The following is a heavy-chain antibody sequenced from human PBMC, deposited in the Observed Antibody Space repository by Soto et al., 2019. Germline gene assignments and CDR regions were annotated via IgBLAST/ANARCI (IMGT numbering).Heavy chain of an antibody. Sequence: QVQLVQSGAEVEKPGASVRVSCKTSGYTFSNFGITWVRQAPGQGLEYMGWISAYNGNKDYAQKVQGRVRMTIDTSTSTSYMELRSLSSDDTAVYYCARDRPDGSGRIDYWGQGTPVTVPS. V-gene: IGHV1-18*01. CDR1: GYTFSNFG. CDR3: ARDRPDGSGRIDY. CDR2: ISAYNGNK. D-gene: IGHD3-10*01. J-gene: IGHJ4*02.